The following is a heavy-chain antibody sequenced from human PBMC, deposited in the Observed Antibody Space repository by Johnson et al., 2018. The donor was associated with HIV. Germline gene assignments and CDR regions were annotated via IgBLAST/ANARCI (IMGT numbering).Heavy chain of an antibody. CDR3: ANGRLAAHDAFDI. Sequence: VQLVESGGGLVQPGRSLRLSCTASGFTFGDYAMSWVRQAPGKGLEWVGFIRSKAYGGTTEYAASVKGRFTISRDDSKSIAYLQMNSLRAEDTAVYYCANGRLAAHDAFDIWGQGTMVTVSS. CDR1: GFTFGDYA. J-gene: IGHJ3*02. V-gene: IGHV3-49*04. CDR2: IRSKAYGGTT. D-gene: IGHD1-26*01.